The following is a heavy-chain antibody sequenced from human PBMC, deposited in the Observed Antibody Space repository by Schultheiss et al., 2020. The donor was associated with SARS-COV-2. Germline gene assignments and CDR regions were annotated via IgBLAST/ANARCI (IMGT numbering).Heavy chain of an antibody. CDR2: INPNSGGT. Sequence: ASVKVSCKASGGTFTSYGISWVRQAPGQGLEWMGWINPNSGGTNYAQKFQGRVTMTSDTSISTAYMELSRLGSDDTAVYYCARVVPAARASGNTRWFDPWGLGSGVTVYS. J-gene: IGHJ5*02. CDR3: ARVVPAARASGNTRWFDP. CDR1: GGTFTSYG. V-gene: IGHV1-2*02. D-gene: IGHD2-2*01.